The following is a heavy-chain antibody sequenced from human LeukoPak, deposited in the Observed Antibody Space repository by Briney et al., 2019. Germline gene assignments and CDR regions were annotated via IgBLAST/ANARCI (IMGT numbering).Heavy chain of an antibody. D-gene: IGHD3-3*01. CDR3: AKDMGERDTIFGVVIIGVDY. V-gene: IGHV3-9*01. J-gene: IGHJ4*02. CDR1: GFTFDDYA. Sequence: PGRSLRLSCAASGFTFDDYAMHWVRQAPGKGLEWVSGISWNSGSIGYADSVKGRFTISRDNAKNSLYLQMNSLRAEDTALYYCAKDMGERDTIFGVVIIGVDYWGQGTLVTVSS. CDR2: ISWNSGSI.